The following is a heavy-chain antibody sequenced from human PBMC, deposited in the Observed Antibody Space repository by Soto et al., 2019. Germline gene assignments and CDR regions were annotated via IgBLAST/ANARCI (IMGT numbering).Heavy chain of an antibody. Sequence: GGSLRLSCAASGFTFSGSAMHWVRQASGKGLEWVGRIRSKANSYAAAYAASVKGRFTISRDESKNTAYLQMNSLKTEDTAVYYCTRVSERGSDSGDYWGQGTLVTVSS. J-gene: IGHJ4*02. CDR1: GFTFSGSA. CDR3: TRVSERGSDSGDY. V-gene: IGHV3-73*01. D-gene: IGHD1-26*01. CDR2: IRSKANSYAA.